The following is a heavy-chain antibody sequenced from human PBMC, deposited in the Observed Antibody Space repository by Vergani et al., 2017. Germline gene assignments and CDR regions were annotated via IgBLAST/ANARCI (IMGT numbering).Heavy chain of an antibody. Sequence: EVHLLESGGGLVQSGGSLRLSCAASGFTFSNSAVSWVRQAPGRGLAWVSSISGPGLSTYYADSVKGRFSISRDNSKNTVFLQMHSLRAEDTAIYYCGRDGSYYDASGYYCIDYWGQGSLVTVS. CDR2: ISGPGLST. D-gene: IGHD1-26*01. CDR1: GFTFSNSA. CDR3: GRDGSYYDASGYYCIDY. V-gene: IGHV3-23*01. J-gene: IGHJ4*02.